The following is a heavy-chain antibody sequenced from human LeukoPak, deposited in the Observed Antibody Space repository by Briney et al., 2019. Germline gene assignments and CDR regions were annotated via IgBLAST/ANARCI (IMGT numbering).Heavy chain of an antibody. CDR3: ARDQGSGMWWRYYYYGMDV. D-gene: IGHD2-21*01. CDR2: ISYDGSNK. J-gene: IGHJ6*02. V-gene: IGHV3-30*04. CDR1: GFTFSSYA. Sequence: GGSLLLSCAASGFTFSSYAMHWVRQAPGKGLEWVAVISYDGSNKYYADSVKGRFTISRDNSKNTLYLQMNSLRAEDTAVYYCARDQGSGMWWRYYYYGMDVWGQGTTVTVSS.